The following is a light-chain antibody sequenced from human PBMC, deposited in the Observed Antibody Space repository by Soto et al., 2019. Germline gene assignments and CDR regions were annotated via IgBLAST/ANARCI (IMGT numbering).Light chain of an antibody. CDR3: QQSYSAPT. Sequence: DIQMTQSPSSLSASVGDRVTITCRASQSISTYLNWYQHKPGKAPKVLIYAASSLQSGVPSRFSGSGSGTDFTLTISSLQPEDLAIYYCQQSYSAPTFGQGTRLEIK. CDR2: AAS. CDR1: QSISTY. V-gene: IGKV1-39*01. J-gene: IGKJ5*01.